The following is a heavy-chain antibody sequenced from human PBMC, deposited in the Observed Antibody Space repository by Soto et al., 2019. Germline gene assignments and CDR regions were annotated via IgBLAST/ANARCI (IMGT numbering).Heavy chain of an antibody. D-gene: IGHD3-3*01. J-gene: IGHJ4*02. V-gene: IGHV3-30-3*01. CDR1: GFTFSSYA. Sequence: GFLRLSCAASGFTFSSYAMHWVRQAPGKGLEWVAVISYDGSNKYYADSVKGRFTISRDNSKNTLYLQMNSLRAEDTAVYYCARDGAPYDFWSGYLYWGQGTLVTVSS. CDR2: ISYDGSNK. CDR3: ARDGAPYDFWSGYLY.